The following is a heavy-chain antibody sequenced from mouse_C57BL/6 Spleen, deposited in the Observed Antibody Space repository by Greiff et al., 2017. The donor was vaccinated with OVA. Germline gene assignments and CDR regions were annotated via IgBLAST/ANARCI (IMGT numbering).Heavy chain of an antibody. CDR2: IDPSDSYT. Sequence: VQLQQPGAELVKPGASVKLSCKASGYTFTSYWMQWVKQRPGQGLEWIGEIDPSDSYTNYNQKFKGKATLTVDTSSSTAYMQLSSLTSEDSAVYYCARSGGLPYYYAMDYWGQGTSVTVSS. D-gene: IGHD2-4*01. J-gene: IGHJ4*01. V-gene: IGHV1-50*01. CDR1: GYTFTSYW. CDR3: ARSGGLPYYYAMDY.